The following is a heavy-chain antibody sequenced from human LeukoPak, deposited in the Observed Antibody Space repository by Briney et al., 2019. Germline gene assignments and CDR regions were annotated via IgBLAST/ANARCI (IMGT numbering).Heavy chain of an antibody. CDR3: ARDPTLDYGDYLGWFDP. V-gene: IGHV3-21*01. CDR2: ISSSSSYI. Sequence: KTGGSLRLSCAASGFTFSSYSMNWVHQAPGKGLEWVSSISSSSSYIYYADSVKGRFTISRDNAKNSLYLQMNSLRAEDTAVYYCARDPTLDYGDYLGWFDPWGQGTLVTVSS. J-gene: IGHJ5*02. CDR1: GFTFSSYS. D-gene: IGHD4-17*01.